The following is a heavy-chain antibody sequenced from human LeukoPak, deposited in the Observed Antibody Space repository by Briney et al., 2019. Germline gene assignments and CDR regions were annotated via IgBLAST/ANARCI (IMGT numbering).Heavy chain of an antibody. CDR2: IYHSGST. J-gene: IGHJ3*02. CDR3: ARYCSGGSCYSVAFDI. Sequence: SSETLSLTCTVSGDTISTSFYYWDWIRQPPGKGLEWIGYIYHSGSTYYNPSLKSRVTISVDRSKNQFSLKLSSVTAADTAVYYCARYCSGGSCYSVAFDIWGQGTMVTVSS. V-gene: IGHV4-39*07. D-gene: IGHD2-15*01. CDR1: GDTISTSFYY.